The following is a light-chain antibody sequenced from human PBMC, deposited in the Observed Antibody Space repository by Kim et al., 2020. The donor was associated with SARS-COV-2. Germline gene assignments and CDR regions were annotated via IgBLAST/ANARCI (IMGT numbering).Light chain of an antibody. CDR3: SAYAGSNKAV. CDR1: SGDIGAFVY. V-gene: IGLV2-8*01. J-gene: IGLJ1*01. CDR2: EVS. Sequence: GQSVTISCSGSSGDIGAFVYVSWYQQHPGKAPKLLIYEVSKRPSGVPDRFSASKSGNTASLTVSGLQAEDEAEYYCSAYAGSNKAVFGTGTKVTVL.